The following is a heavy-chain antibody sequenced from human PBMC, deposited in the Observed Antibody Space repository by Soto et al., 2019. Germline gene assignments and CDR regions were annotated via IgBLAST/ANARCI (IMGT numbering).Heavy chain of an antibody. CDR2: ISSSSTTI. Sequence: PGGSLRLSCAASGFKFSMFGMNWVRQAPGKGLEWIAYISSSSTTIVYGGSVEGRFTVSRDNVENSLYLQMKSLRDDDTAVYYCARDRGGVVAGFNWLDPWGHGXPVTVSS. CDR1: GFKFSMFG. V-gene: IGHV3-48*02. J-gene: IGHJ5*02. CDR3: ARDRGGVVAGFNWLDP. D-gene: IGHD6-19*01.